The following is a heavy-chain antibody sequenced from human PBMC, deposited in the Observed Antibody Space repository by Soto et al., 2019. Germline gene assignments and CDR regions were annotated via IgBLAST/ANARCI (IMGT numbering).Heavy chain of an antibody. V-gene: IGHV1-2*04. CDR3: ARSSDYSNYYYFDY. CDR1: GYTFTGYY. CDR2: INPNSGGT. Sequence: QVQLVQSGAGVKKPGASVKVSCKASGYTFTGYYMHWVRQAPGQGLEWMGWINPNSGGTNYAQKFQGWVTMTRDTSISTAYMELSRLRSDDTAVYYCARSSDYSNYYYFDYWGQGTLVTVSS. J-gene: IGHJ4*02. D-gene: IGHD4-4*01.